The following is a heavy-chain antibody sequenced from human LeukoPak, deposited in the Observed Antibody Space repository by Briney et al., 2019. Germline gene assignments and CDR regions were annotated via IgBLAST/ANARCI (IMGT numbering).Heavy chain of an antibody. Sequence: GGSLRLSCAASGFTFSSYAMSWVRQAPGKELEWVSAISGSGGSTYYADSVKGRFTISRDNSKNTLYLQMNSLRAEDTAVYYCAKAYCTNGVCPPGYFDYWGQGTLVTVSS. J-gene: IGHJ4*02. CDR3: AKAYCTNGVCPPGYFDY. D-gene: IGHD2-8*01. CDR2: ISGSGGST. CDR1: GFTFSSYA. V-gene: IGHV3-23*01.